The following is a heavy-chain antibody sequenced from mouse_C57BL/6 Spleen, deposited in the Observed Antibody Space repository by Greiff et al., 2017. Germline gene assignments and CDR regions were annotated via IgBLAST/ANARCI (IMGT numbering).Heavy chain of an antibody. D-gene: IGHD1-1*01. J-gene: IGHJ2*01. V-gene: IGHV1-82*01. Sequence: QVQLQQSGPELVKPGASVKISCKASGYAFSSSWMNWVKQRPGKGLEWIGRIYPGDGDTNYNGKFKGKATLTADKSSSTAYMQLSSLTSEDSAVXFCARDGSSYIDYWGQGTTLTVSS. CDR2: IYPGDGDT. CDR1: GYAFSSSW. CDR3: ARDGSSYIDY.